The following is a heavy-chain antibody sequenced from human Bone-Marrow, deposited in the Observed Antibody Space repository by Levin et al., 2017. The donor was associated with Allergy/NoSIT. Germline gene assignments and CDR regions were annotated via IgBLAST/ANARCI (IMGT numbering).Heavy chain of an antibody. D-gene: IGHD3-10*01. CDR1: GFTVSSNY. J-gene: IGHJ4*02. CDR2: IYSVGST. CDR3: ARGWFGELLSH. V-gene: IGHV3-53*01. Sequence: PGESLKISCAASGFTVSSNYMSWVRQAPGKGPEWVSVIYSVGSTYYADSVKGRFTISRDNSKNTLYLQMNSLRAEDTAVYYCARGWFGELLSHWGQGTLVTVSS.